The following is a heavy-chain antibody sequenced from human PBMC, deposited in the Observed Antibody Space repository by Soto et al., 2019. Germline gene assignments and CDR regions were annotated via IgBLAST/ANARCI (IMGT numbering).Heavy chain of an antibody. J-gene: IGHJ3*02. Sequence: EVQLVESGGGLVKPGGSLRLSCAASGFTFSNAWMSWVRQAPGKGLEWVGRIKSKTDGGTTDYAAPVKGRFTISRDDSKNTLYLQMNSLKTEDTAVYYCTTLGTGKTEDAFDIWGQGTMVTVSS. CDR2: IKSKTDGGTT. V-gene: IGHV3-15*01. CDR3: TTLGTGKTEDAFDI. D-gene: IGHD1-1*01. CDR1: GFTFSNAW.